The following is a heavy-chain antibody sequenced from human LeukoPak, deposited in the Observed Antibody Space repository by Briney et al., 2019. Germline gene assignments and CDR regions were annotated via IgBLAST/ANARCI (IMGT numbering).Heavy chain of an antibody. CDR3: ARDRTPYYYGSGSYSDY. V-gene: IGHV3-7*01. J-gene: IGHJ4*02. Sequence: GGSLRLSCAASGFTFSSYSMSWVRQAPGKGLEWVANIKQDGSEKYYVGSVKGRFTISRDNAKNSLYLQMNSLRAEDTAVYYCARDRTPYYYGSGSYSDYWGQGTLVTVSS. CDR1: GFTFSSYS. D-gene: IGHD3-10*01. CDR2: IKQDGSEK.